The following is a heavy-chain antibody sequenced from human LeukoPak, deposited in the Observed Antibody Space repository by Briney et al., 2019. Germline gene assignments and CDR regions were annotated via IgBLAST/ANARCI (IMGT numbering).Heavy chain of an antibody. V-gene: IGHV3-23*01. Sequence: GGSLRLSCAASGFTFDDYGMCWVRQAPGKGLEWVSVISVSGSSTYYADSVKGRFTISRDSSKSTLYLQMNSLRAEDTAIYYCAKNHDSNTYHTDDAFDIWGQGTMVTVSS. CDR3: AKNHDSNTYHTDDAFDI. J-gene: IGHJ3*02. CDR2: ISVSGSST. CDR1: GFTFDDYG. D-gene: IGHD2/OR15-2a*01.